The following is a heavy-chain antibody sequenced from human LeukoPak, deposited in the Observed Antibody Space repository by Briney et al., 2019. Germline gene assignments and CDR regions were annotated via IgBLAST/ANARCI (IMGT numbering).Heavy chain of an antibody. CDR3: ARVITMIVVDY. J-gene: IGHJ4*02. D-gene: IGHD3-22*01. V-gene: IGHV3-30-3*01. Sequence: PGGSLRLSCAASGFTFSSYAMHWVRQAPGKGLGWVSFISYDGSNKYYADSVKGRFTISRDNSKNTLYLQMKSLRAEDTAVYYCARVITMIVVDYWGQGTLVTVSS. CDR2: ISYDGSNK. CDR1: GFTFSSYA.